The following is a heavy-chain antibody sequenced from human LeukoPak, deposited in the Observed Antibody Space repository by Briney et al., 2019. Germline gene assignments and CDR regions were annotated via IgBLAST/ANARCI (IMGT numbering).Heavy chain of an antibody. D-gene: IGHD3-22*01. V-gene: IGHV3-30*18. Sequence: GGSLRLSCAASGFTFNSYDMHWVRQSPGKGLEWVADISYDGSKKYYADSVKGRFTISRDNYKNTLYLQMNSLRAEDTAVYYCAKVDYYDSSGNYPNWFDPWGQGTLVTVSS. CDR2: ISYDGSKK. CDR3: AKVDYYDSSGNYPNWFDP. J-gene: IGHJ5*02. CDR1: GFTFNSYD.